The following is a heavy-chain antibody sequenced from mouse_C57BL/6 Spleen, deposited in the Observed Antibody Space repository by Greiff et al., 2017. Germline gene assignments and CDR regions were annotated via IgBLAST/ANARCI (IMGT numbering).Heavy chain of an antibody. CDR1: GYTFTSYG. D-gene: IGHD1-1*01. CDR3: ARSEGITTVVATGAMDY. CDR2: IYPRSGNT. V-gene: IGHV1-81*01. Sequence: VQLQQSGAELARPGASVKLSCKASGYTFTSYGISWVKQRTGQGLEWIGEIYPRSGNTYYNEKFKGKATLTADKSSSTAYMELRSLTSEDSAVYFCARSEGITTVVATGAMDYWGQGTSVTVSS. J-gene: IGHJ4*01.